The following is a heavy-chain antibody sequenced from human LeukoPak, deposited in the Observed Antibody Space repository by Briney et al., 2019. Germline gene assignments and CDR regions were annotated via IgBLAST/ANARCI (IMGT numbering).Heavy chain of an antibody. Sequence: SETLSLTCTVSGGSISSGDYYWSWIRQPPGKGLEWIGYIYYSGSTYYNPSLKSRVTISVDTSKNQFSLKLSSVTAADTTVYYCAREEGRDGYREWGQGTLVTVSS. J-gene: IGHJ4*02. CDR1: GGSISSGDYY. CDR3: AREEGRDGYRE. D-gene: IGHD5-24*01. CDR2: IYYSGST. V-gene: IGHV4-30-4*08.